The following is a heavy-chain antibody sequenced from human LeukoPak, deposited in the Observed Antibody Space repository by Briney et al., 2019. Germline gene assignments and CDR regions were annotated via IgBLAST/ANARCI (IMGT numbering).Heavy chain of an antibody. Sequence: SVKVSCKASGGTFSSYAISWVRQAPGQGLEWMGRIIAIFGIANYAQKFQGRVTITADKSTSTAYMELSSLRSEDTAVYYCAREYYYDSSGYYRDWGQGTLVTVSS. D-gene: IGHD3-22*01. J-gene: IGHJ4*02. CDR1: GGTFSSYA. V-gene: IGHV1-69*04. CDR3: AREYYYDSSGYYRD. CDR2: IIAIFGIA.